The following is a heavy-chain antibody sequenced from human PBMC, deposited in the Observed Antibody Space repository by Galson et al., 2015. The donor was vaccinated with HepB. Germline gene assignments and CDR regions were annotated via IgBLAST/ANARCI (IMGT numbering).Heavy chain of an antibody. J-gene: IGHJ4*02. D-gene: IGHD2-15*01. CDR1: GGTFSSYA. CDR2: IIPIFGTA. CDR3: ARGYCSGGSCYRGFDY. V-gene: IGHV1-69*13. Sequence: SVKVSCKASGGTFSSYAVSWVRQAPGQGLEWMGGIIPIFGTANYAQKFQGRVTTTADESTSTAYMDLSSLRSEDTAVYYCARGYCSGGSCYRGFDYWGQGTLVTVSS.